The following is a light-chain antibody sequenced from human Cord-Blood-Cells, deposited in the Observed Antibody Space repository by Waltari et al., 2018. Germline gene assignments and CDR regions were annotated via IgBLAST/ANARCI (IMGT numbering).Light chain of an antibody. CDR2: AAS. J-gene: IGKJ3*01. CDR1: QGISNY. CDR3: QKYNSAPFT. V-gene: IGKV1-27*01. Sequence: DIQMTQSPSSLSASVGDRVTITSLASQGISNYLAWYQQTPEKVPKLLIYAASTLQSGVPARFSCSGCGTDFTLTISSLQPEDVATYYCQKYNSAPFTFGPGTKVYIK.